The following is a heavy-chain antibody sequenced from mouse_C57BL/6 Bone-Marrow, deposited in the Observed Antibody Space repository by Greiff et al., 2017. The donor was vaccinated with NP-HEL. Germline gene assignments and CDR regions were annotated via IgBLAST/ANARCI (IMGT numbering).Heavy chain of an antibody. D-gene: IGHD1-1*01. J-gene: IGHJ2*01. CDR2: IYPRSGNT. CDR1: GYTFTSYG. CDR3: ARSRLLRDFDY. V-gene: IGHV1-81*01. Sequence: VKLQESGAELARPGASVKLSCKASGYTFTSYGISWVKQRTGQGLEWIGEIYPRSGNTYYNEKFKGKATLTADKSSSTAYMELRSLTSEDSAVYFCARSRLLRDFDYWGQGTTLTVSS.